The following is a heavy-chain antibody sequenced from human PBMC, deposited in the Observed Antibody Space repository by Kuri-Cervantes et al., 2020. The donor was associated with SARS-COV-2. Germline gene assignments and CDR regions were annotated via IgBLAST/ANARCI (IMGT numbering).Heavy chain of an antibody. V-gene: IGHV3-23*01. CDR1: GFTFSSYA. D-gene: IGHD2-21*01. J-gene: IGHJ4*02. Sequence: GGSLRLSCAASGFTFSSYAMSWVRQAPGKGLEWVSAISGSGGSTYYAESVKGRFTISRDNSKNTLYLQMNNMRREDTAVYFCARGRVGVQDFWGQGTLVTVSS. CDR2: ISGSGGST. CDR3: ARGRVGVQDF.